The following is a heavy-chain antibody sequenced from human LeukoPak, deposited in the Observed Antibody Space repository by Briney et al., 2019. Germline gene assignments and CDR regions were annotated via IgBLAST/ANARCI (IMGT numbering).Heavy chain of an antibody. CDR1: GGSISSYY. D-gene: IGHD3-3*01. Sequence: PSETLTLTCTVSGGSISSYYWSWIRQPAGKGLEWIGRIYTSGSTNYNPSLKSRVTISVYKSKNQFSLKLSSVTAADTAVYYCARAADTNYYYYMDVWGKGTGVTVSS. J-gene: IGHJ6*03. V-gene: IGHV4-4*07. CDR3: ARAADTNYYYYMDV. CDR2: IYTSGST.